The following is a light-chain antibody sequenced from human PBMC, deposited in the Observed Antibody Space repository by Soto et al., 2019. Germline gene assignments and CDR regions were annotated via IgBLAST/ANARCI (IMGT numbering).Light chain of an antibody. CDR1: QTIYNS. CDR3: QQYISYPWT. CDR2: GAS. Sequence: DIQMTQSPSTLSASVGDRVTITCLASQTIYNSLAWYQQTPGKAPNLLIYGASSLESGVPSRFGGSGSGTEFTLTISSLQPDDFATYYCQQYISYPWTFGQGTKVEIK. J-gene: IGKJ1*01. V-gene: IGKV1-5*01.